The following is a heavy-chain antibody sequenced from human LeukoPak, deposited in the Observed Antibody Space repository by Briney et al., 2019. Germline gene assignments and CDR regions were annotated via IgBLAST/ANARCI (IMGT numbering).Heavy chain of an antibody. V-gene: IGHV4-39*01. D-gene: IGHD5-24*01. CDR3: ARPEDGSGDY. CDR1: GGSISSGSYY. CDR2: IYYSGST. Sequence: SETLSLTCTVSGGSISSGSYYWSWIRQPPGKGLEWIGSIYYSGSTYYNPSLKSRVTISVDTSKNQFSLKLSSVTAADTAVYYCARPEDGSGDYWGQGTLVTVSS. J-gene: IGHJ4*02.